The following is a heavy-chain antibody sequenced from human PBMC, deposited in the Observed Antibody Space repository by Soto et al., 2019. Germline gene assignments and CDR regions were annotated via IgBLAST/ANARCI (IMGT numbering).Heavy chain of an antibody. CDR3: ARALYISSWYFAFDI. J-gene: IGHJ3*02. D-gene: IGHD6-13*01. CDR2: INRSGRT. Sequence: SETLSLTCAVYGGSFSGYYWSWIRQPPGKGLEWIGEINRSGRTNNNPSLKSRVTISVDTSKNQFSLKLSSVTAADTAVYYCARALYISSWYFAFDIWGQGTMVTVSS. CDR1: GGSFSGYY. V-gene: IGHV4-34*01.